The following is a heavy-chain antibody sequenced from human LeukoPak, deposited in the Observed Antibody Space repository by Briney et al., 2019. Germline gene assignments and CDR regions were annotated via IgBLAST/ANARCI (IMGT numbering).Heavy chain of an antibody. D-gene: IGHD4-17*01. CDR1: GGSISSGDYY. J-gene: IGHJ3*02. CDR3: ARGTDTVTTHDAFDI. Sequence: SQTLSLTCTVSGGSISSGDYYWSWIRQPPGKGLEWIGYIYYSGSTYYNPSLKSRVTISVDTSKNQFSLKLSSVTAADTAVYYCARGTDTVTTHDAFDIWGQGTRVTVSS. V-gene: IGHV4-30-4*01. CDR2: IYYSGST.